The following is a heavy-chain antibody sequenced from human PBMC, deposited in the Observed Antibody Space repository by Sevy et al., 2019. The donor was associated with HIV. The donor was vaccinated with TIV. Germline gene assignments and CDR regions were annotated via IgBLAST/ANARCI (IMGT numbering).Heavy chain of an antibody. Sequence: ASVKVSCKASGYTFTSYGISWVRQAPGQGLEWMGWISAYNGNTNYAQKLQGRVTMTTDTSTSTAYMELRSLRSYDTAAYYCARVEVHGREGYCSGGSCYSRCYYYMDVWGKGTTVTVSS. CDR3: ARVEVHGREGYCSGGSCYSRCYYYMDV. CDR1: GYTFTSYG. D-gene: IGHD2-15*01. CDR2: ISAYNGNT. V-gene: IGHV1-18*01. J-gene: IGHJ6*03.